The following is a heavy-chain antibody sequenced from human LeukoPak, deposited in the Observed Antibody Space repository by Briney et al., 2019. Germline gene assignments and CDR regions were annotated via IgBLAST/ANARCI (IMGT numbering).Heavy chain of an antibody. V-gene: IGHV4-39*07. J-gene: IGHJ4*02. D-gene: IGHD6-25*01. CDR2: IHYSGSA. CDR3: ARVLWNGYSSGCWYFDY. CDR1: GGSISSSSYY. Sequence: SETLSLTCSVSGGSISSSSYYWGWTRQAPGKGLDWIGSIHYSGSAYYKPSLRRRATISIEASKKQFSLTLTSVTAADTAVYYCARVLWNGYSSGCWYFDYWGQGTLVTVSS.